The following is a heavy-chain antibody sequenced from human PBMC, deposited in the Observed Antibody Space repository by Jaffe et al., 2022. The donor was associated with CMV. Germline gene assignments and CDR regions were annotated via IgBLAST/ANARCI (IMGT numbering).Heavy chain of an antibody. V-gene: IGHV4-4*07. Sequence: QVLLQESGPGLVKPSETLSLTCIVSGGSISTYYWNWIRQPAGKGLEWIGRLSTGGSTTYNPSLKSRVTMSVDKSKNQFSLKLISVTAADTAVYYCAREQYDSSGGYDYWGQGTLVTVSS. J-gene: IGHJ4*02. D-gene: IGHD3-10*01. CDR1: GGSISTYY. CDR2: LSTGGST. CDR3: AREQYDSSGGYDY.